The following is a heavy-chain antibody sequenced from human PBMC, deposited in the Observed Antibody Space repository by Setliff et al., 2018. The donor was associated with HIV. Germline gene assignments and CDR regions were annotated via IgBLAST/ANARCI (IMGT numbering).Heavy chain of an antibody. CDR3: AKDGDYRNGDYDAFDI. CDR1: GFTFSDVW. J-gene: IGHJ3*02. D-gene: IGHD4-4*01. CDR2: INYDENSE. V-gene: IGHV3-30*02. Sequence: GGSLRLSCAASGFTFSDVWVNWVRQAPDKGLEWVAFINYDENSEYYADSVKGRVTISRDNFRNTVDLQMNSLRTEDTAVYYCAKDGDYRNGDYDAFDIWGLGTMVTVSS.